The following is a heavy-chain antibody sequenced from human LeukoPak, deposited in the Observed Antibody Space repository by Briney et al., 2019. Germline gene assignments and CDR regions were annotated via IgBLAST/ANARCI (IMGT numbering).Heavy chain of an antibody. D-gene: IGHD3-22*01. CDR1: GFTFSSYG. V-gene: IGHV3-30*02. CDR3: AKDRSSPRYDSSGYYLV. Sequence: GGSLRLSCAASGFTFSSYGMHWVRQAPGKGLEWVAFIRYDGSNKYYADSVEGRFTISRDNSKNTLYLQMNSLRAEDTAVYYCAKDRSSPRYDSSGYYLVWGQGTLVTVSS. CDR2: IRYDGSNK. J-gene: IGHJ4*02.